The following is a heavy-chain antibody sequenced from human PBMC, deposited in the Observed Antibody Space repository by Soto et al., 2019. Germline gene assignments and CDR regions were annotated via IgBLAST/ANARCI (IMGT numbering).Heavy chain of an antibody. V-gene: IGHV3-23*01. J-gene: IGHJ4*02. D-gene: IGHD5-18*01. Sequence: EVQLLESGGGLVQPGGSLRLSCAASGFIIRNYAMSWVRQAPGKGLEWVSAITGSAGRRYYADSVKGRFTISRDNSKNTLYLQMNSLRADDTDVYYCAKDRYTHGPPDYWGQGTLVTFSS. CDR1: GFIIRNYA. CDR2: ITGSAGRR. CDR3: AKDRYTHGPPDY.